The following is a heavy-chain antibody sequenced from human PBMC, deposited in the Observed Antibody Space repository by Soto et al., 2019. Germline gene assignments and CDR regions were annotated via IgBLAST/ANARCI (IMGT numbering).Heavy chain of an antibody. CDR1: GGSVSSGSYY. J-gene: IGHJ6*02. Sequence: SETLSLTCTVSGGSVSSGSYYWSWIRQPPGKGLEWIGYIYYSGSTNYNPSLKSRVTISVDTSKNQFSLKLSSVTAADTAVYYCARIGQWLVQGYYYYGMDVWGQGTTVTVSS. D-gene: IGHD6-19*01. CDR3: ARIGQWLVQGYYYYGMDV. V-gene: IGHV4-61*01. CDR2: IYYSGST.